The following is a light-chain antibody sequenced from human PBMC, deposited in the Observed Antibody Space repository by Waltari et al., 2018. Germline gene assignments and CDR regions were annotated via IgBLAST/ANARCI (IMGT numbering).Light chain of an antibody. V-gene: IGLV2-11*01. CDR3: CSFAAGNTVI. J-gene: IGLJ2*01. CDR1: SSDVGGYNS. Sequence: QSALTQPRSVSGSPGQSVTISCTGTSSDVGGYNSVSWYQQDPGKAPKLLIFDVSEGPTGVSDRFSGSKSGNTASLTISGLQAEDEADYHCCSFAAGNTVIFGGGTKLTVV. CDR2: DVS.